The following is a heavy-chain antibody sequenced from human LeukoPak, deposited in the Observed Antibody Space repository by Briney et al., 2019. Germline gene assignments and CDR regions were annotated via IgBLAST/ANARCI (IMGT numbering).Heavy chain of an antibody. Sequence: ASVNVSFKASGYTFTSYDINWVRQATGQGREWMGWMNPNSGNTGYAQKFQGRGTITRNTSISTAYMELSSLRSEDTAVYYCARGLGGGYYYGMDVWGQGTTVTVSS. J-gene: IGHJ6*02. D-gene: IGHD3-3*01. V-gene: IGHV1-8*01. CDR2: MNPNSGNT. CDR3: ARGLGGGYYYGMDV. CDR1: GYTFTSYD.